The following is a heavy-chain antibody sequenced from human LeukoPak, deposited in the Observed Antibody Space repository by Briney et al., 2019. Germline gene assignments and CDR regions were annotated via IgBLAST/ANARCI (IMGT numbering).Heavy chain of an antibody. CDR1: GFTFSSYE. V-gene: IGHV3-48*03. Sequence: GGSLRLSCAASGFTFSSYEMNWVRQAPGKGLEWVSYISSSGSTIYYADSVKGRFTISRDNAKNSLYLQMNSLRAEDTAVYYCARESTAARFDYWGQGTLDTVPS. CDR2: ISSSGSTI. J-gene: IGHJ4*02. CDR3: ARESTAARFDY. D-gene: IGHD6-6*01.